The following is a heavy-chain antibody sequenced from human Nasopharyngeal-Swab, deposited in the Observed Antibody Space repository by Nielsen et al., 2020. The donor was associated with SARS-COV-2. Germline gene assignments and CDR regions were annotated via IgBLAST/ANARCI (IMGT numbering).Heavy chain of an antibody. CDR2: IPYDGSNK. Sequence: GGSLRLSCAASGFTFSSYAMHWVRQAPGKGLEWVAVIPYDGSNKYYADSVKGRFTISRDNSKNTLYLQMNSLRAEDTAVYYCAKETGSGYDYWGQGTLVTVSS. CDR1: GFTFSSYA. J-gene: IGHJ4*02. CDR3: AKETGSGYDY. D-gene: IGHD6-19*01. V-gene: IGHV3-30-3*01.